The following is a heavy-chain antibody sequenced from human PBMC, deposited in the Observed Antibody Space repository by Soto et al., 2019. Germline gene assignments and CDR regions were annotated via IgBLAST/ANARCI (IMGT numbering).Heavy chain of an antibody. Sequence: EVQLVESGGGLVQPGGSLTVSCAASGFTFGGSAIHWVRQASGRGLEWVGRIRSKSNNYATAYAASVQGRFTISRDESKNTAFMQMSSLRTEDTAVYYCSRRSESTFTGGLDVWGKGTTVIVSP. CDR3: SRRSESTFTGGLDV. V-gene: IGHV3-73*01. D-gene: IGHD6-19*01. J-gene: IGHJ6*04. CDR1: GFTFGGSA. CDR2: IRSKSNNYAT.